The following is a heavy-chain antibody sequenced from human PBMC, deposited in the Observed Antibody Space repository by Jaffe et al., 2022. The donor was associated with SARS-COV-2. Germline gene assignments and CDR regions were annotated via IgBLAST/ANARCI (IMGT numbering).Heavy chain of an antibody. V-gene: IGHV4-38-2*02. Sequence: QVQLQESGPGLVKPSETLSLTCTVSGHSISSDYYWGWIRQPPGKGLEWIGSIYHSGSTYYNPSLKSRVTISVDTSKNQFSLKLSSVTAADTAVYYCARAEAAGTKYFQHWGQGTLVTVSS. D-gene: IGHD6-13*01. CDR1: GHSISSDYY. CDR2: IYHSGST. CDR3: ARAEAAGTKYFQH. J-gene: IGHJ1*01.